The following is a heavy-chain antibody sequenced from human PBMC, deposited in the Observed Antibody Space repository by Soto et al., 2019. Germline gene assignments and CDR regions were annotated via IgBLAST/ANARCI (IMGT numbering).Heavy chain of an antibody. CDR1: GDSISSSSYY. J-gene: IGHJ4*02. CDR2: VYYSGSA. V-gene: IGHV4-39*01. CDR3: ARLNRSDWYLYDY. Sequence: SETLSLTCTVSGDSISSSSYYWAWIRQPPGKGLEWIGSVYYSGSASYNPSLKSRVTISVDTSKNQFSLKLSSVTAADTAVYYCARLNRSDWYLYDYWGQGTLVTVSS. D-gene: IGHD6-19*01.